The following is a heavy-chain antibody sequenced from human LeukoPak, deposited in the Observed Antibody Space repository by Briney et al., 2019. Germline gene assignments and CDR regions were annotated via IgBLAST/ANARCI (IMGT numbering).Heavy chain of an antibody. CDR2: INHSGST. D-gene: IGHD3-10*01. V-gene: IGHV4-34*01. J-gene: IGHJ5*02. CDR1: GGSFSGYY. CDR3: ARNLWFGELSFDP. Sequence: SETLSLTCAVSGGSFSGYYWSWIRQPPGKGLEWIGEINHSGSTNYNPSLKSRVTISVDTSKNQFSLKLSSVTAADTAVYYCARNLWFGELSFDPWGQGTLVTVSS.